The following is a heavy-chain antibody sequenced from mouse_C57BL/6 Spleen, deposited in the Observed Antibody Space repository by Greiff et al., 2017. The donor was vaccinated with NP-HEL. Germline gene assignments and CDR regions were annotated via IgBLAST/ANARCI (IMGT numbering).Heavy chain of an antibody. Sequence: QVQLQQSGAELVKPGASVKLSCKASGYTFTSYWMQWVKQRPGQGLAWIGEIDPSDSYTNYNQKFKGKATLTVDTSSSTAYMQLSSLTSEDSAVYYCARQPGGFAYWGQGTLVTVSA. CDR1: GYTFTSYW. J-gene: IGHJ3*01. CDR2: IDPSDSYT. CDR3: ARQPGGFAY. V-gene: IGHV1-50*01. D-gene: IGHD6-1*01.